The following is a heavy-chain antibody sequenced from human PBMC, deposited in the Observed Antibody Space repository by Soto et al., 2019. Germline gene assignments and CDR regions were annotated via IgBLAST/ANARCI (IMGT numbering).Heavy chain of an antibody. Sequence: EEQLVESGGGLVQPGGSLRLSCAASGFTFSNHVMNWVRQAPGRGLEWVSSIKRDFNTYYADSVKGRFTISRDNDKDSLYLQMNRLRADDTAVYYCVNGDYYVGQGTLVTVSS. J-gene: IGHJ4*02. D-gene: IGHD4-17*01. CDR3: VNGDYY. CDR2: IKRDFNT. CDR1: GFTFSNHV. V-gene: IGHV3-48*01.